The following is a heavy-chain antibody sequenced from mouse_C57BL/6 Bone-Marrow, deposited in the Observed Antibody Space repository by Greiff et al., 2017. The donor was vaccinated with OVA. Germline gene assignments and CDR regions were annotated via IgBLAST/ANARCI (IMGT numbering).Heavy chain of an antibody. Sequence: VQLQESGPELVKPGASVKISCKASGYAFSSSWMNWVKQRPGKGLEWIGRIYPGDGDTNYNGKFKGKATLTADKSSSTAYMQLSSLTSEDSAVYFCALDSPGGYFDYWGQGTTLTVSS. J-gene: IGHJ2*01. CDR3: ALDSPGGYFDY. CDR2: IYPGDGDT. D-gene: IGHD3-2*02. CDR1: GYAFSSSW. V-gene: IGHV1-82*01.